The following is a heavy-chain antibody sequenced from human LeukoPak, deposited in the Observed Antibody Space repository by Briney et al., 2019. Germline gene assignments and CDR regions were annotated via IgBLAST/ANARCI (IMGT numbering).Heavy chain of an antibody. CDR1: GFTFSSYA. Sequence: PGGSLRLSCAASGFTFSSYAMSWVRQAPGKGLEWVSAISGSGGSTYYADSVKGRFTISRDNSKNTLCLQMNSLRAEDTAVYYCAKFKYSSGWLVSRFDYWGQGTLVTVSS. V-gene: IGHV3-23*01. J-gene: IGHJ4*02. D-gene: IGHD6-19*01. CDR2: ISGSGGST. CDR3: AKFKYSSGWLVSRFDY.